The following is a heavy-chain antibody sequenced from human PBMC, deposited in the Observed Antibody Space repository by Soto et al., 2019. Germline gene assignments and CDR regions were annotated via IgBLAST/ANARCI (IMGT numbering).Heavy chain of an antibody. D-gene: IGHD3-3*01. Sequence: ASVKVSCKASGYTFTSYAMHWVRQAPGQRLEWMGWINAGNGNTKYSQKFQGRVTITRDTSASTAYMELRSLRSDDTAVYYCARVRTSSYYDFWSVDYDYYYYGMDVWGQGTTVTVSS. CDR1: GYTFTSYA. CDR2: INAGNGNT. V-gene: IGHV1-3*01. CDR3: ARVRTSSYYDFWSVDYDYYYYGMDV. J-gene: IGHJ6*02.